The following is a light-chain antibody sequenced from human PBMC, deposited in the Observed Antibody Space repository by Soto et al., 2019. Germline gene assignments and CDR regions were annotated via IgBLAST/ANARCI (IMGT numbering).Light chain of an antibody. V-gene: IGKV3-15*01. CDR2: DAS. CDR3: QQYNNWPLFT. J-gene: IGKJ3*01. Sequence: EIVMTQSPATLSVSPGDRATLSCRSSQSVRGNLAWYQQKPGQAPRLLIYDASTRATGVQARFSGSGSRTEFTLTISSLQSEDFAVYFCQQYNNWPLFTCGPGTKVEIK. CDR1: QSVRGN.